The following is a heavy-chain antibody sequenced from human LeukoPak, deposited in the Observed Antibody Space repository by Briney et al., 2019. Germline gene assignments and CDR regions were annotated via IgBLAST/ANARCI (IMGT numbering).Heavy chain of an antibody. J-gene: IGHJ4*02. V-gene: IGHV3-7*03. CDR1: GFTFSSYW. D-gene: IGHD2-15*01. CDR2: IKQDGSEK. Sequence: GGSLRLSCAASGFTFSSYWMSWVRQAPGKGLEWVANIKQDGSEKYYVDSVKGRFTISRDNAKNSLYLQMSSLRAEDTAVYYCARGGEDIVVVVAATADYWGQGTLVTVSS. CDR3: ARGGEDIVVVVAATADY.